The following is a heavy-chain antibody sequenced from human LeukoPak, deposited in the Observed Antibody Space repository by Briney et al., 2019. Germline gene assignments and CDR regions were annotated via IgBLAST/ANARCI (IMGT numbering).Heavy chain of an antibody. Sequence: SGGSLRLSCAASGFTFSSYWMHWVRQAPGKGLVWVSRINSDGSSTIYADSVKGRFTISRDNAKNTLYLQVNSLRAEDTAVYYCARGRITMVQGVIITSYYFDYWGQGTLVTVSS. CDR3: ARGRITMVQGVIITSYYFDY. D-gene: IGHD3-10*01. CDR2: INSDGSST. CDR1: GFTFSSYW. J-gene: IGHJ4*02. V-gene: IGHV3-74*01.